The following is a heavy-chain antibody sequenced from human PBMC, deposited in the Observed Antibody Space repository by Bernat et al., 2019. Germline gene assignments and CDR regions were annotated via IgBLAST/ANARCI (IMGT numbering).Heavy chain of an antibody. Sequence: QVQLQESGPGLVKPSETLSLTCTVSGGSISSYYWSWIRQPPGKGLEWIGYIYYSGSTNYNPSLKSRVTISVDKSKNQFSLKLSSVTAADTAVYYCARGSWVYYDIWSGTMGALDIGGQGTMVTVSS. CDR3: ARGSWVYYDIWSGTMGALDI. D-gene: IGHD3-3*01. J-gene: IGHJ3*02. CDR2: IYYSGST. V-gene: IGHV4-59*01. CDR1: GGSISSYY.